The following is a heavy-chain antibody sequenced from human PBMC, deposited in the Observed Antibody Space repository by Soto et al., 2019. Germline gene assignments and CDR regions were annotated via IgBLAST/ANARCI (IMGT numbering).Heavy chain of an antibody. CDR1: GGSVTGNC. D-gene: IGHD4-4*01. Sequence: PSETLSLTCSVSGGSVTGNCWSWVRQPPGRGLEWIGCIDYNGRAHYNPSLTSRVSMSLDTSNNHFSLKLSSMTAADTAMYYCARGPDYSKVGYWGQGTLVTVSS. CDR2: IDYNGRA. CDR3: ARGPDYSKVGY. V-gene: IGHV4-59*02. J-gene: IGHJ4*02.